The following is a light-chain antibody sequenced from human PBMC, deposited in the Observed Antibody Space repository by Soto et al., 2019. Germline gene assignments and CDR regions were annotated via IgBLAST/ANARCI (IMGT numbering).Light chain of an antibody. CDR2: AAS. CDR3: LLDFSYFWA. J-gene: IGKJ1*01. V-gene: IGKV1-39*02. Sequence: DIQVTQSPTSLSASVGERVTITCRASQSISSYLNWYQQKPGKAPKLLIYAASSLQSGVPSRFSGSGSGTDFTLTISSLQPEDFATYYCLLDFSYFWAFGQGTKVDIK. CDR1: QSISSY.